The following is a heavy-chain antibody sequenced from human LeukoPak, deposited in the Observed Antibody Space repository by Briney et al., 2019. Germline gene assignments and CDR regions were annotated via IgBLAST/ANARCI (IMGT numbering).Heavy chain of an antibody. J-gene: IGHJ5*01. CDR2: INHDGSIT. D-gene: IGHD2-2*01. V-gene: IGHV3-74*03. Sequence: GGSLRLSCVAPGFAFSNYWIHWVRQAPGNGLVWVSRINHDGSITMYADSVKGRFTISRDNAKSTLFLQMNSLRAEDTAVYYCARFIYAGTRADSWGQGTLVTVSS. CDR3: ARFIYAGTRADS. CDR1: GFAFSNYW.